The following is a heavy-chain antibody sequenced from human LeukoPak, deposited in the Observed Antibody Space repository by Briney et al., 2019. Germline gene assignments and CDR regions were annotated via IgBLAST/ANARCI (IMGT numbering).Heavy chain of an antibody. CDR1: GYTFTSYY. D-gene: IGHD1-7*01. CDR3: ARSAGTTPWWFDP. V-gene: IGHV1-3*03. Sequence: ASVKVSCKASGYTFTSYYMHWVRQAPGQGLEWMGWINAGNGNTKYSQEFQGRVTITRDTSASTAYMELSSLRSEDMAVYYCARSAGTTPWWFDPWGQETLVTVSS. J-gene: IGHJ5*02. CDR2: INAGNGNT.